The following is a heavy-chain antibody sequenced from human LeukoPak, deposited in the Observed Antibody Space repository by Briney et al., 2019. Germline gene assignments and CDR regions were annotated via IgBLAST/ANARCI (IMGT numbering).Heavy chain of an antibody. CDR1: GGSFSGYY. Sequence: SETLSLTCAAYGGSFSGYYWSWIRQPPGKGLEWIGEINHSGSTNYNPSLKSRVTISVDTSKNQFSLKLNSVTAADTAVYYCARVVSRGIAAAWGAFDIWGQGTMVTVSS. V-gene: IGHV4-34*01. D-gene: IGHD6-13*01. CDR3: ARVVSRGIAAAWGAFDI. J-gene: IGHJ3*02. CDR2: INHSGST.